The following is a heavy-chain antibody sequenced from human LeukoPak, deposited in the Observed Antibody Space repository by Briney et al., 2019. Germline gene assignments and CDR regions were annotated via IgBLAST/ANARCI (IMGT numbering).Heavy chain of an antibody. CDR2: ISSSRASQS. V-gene: IGHV3-11*03. J-gene: IGHJ4*02. D-gene: IGHD2-8*01. CDR3: AKRGGYHTNSPIDY. Sequence: GGSLRLSCAASGFIFSDYYMSWMRQAPGKGLEWVSYISSSRASQSDYADSVKGRFTISRDNSKNTLYLQMNTVRAEDTALYYCAKRGGYHTNSPIDYWGQGTLVTVSS. CDR1: GFIFSDYY.